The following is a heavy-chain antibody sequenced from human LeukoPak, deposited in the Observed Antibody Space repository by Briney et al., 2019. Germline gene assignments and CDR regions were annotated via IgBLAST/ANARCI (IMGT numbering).Heavy chain of an antibody. V-gene: IGHV1-3*01. J-gene: IGHJ4*02. CDR2: INAGNGNT. D-gene: IGHD6-13*01. CDR3: ARVGILYSSSWYADY. Sequence: ASVTVSCKASGYTFTSYAMHWVRQAPGQRLEWMGWINAGNGNTKYSQKFQGRVTITRDTSASTAYMELSSLRSEDTAVYYCARVGILYSSSWYADYWGQGTLVTVSS. CDR1: GYTFTSYA.